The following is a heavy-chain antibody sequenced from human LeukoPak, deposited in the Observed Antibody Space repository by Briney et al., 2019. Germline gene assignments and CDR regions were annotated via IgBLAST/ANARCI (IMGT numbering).Heavy chain of an antibody. CDR2: IYYSGST. Sequence: SETLSLTCTVSGGSISSSSYYWGWIRQPPGKGLEWIGSIYYSGSTYYNPSLKSRVTISVDTSKNQFSLKLSSVTAADTAVYYCARGRFTIFKNLPNWFDPWGQGTLVTVSS. CDR1: GGSISSSSYY. J-gene: IGHJ5*02. D-gene: IGHD3-3*01. V-gene: IGHV4-39*07. CDR3: ARGRFTIFKNLPNWFDP.